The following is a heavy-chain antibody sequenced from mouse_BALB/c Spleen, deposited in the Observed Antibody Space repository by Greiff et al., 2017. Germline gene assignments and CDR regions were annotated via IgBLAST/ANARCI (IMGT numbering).Heavy chain of an antibody. V-gene: IGHV1-7*01. CDR1: GYTFTSYW. CDR2: INPSTGYT. CDR3: ARFPTMITTSRYFDV. D-gene: IGHD2-4*01. J-gene: IGHJ1*01. Sequence: VQLQQSGAELAKPGASVKMSCKASGYTFTSYWMHWVKQRPGQGLEWIGYINPSTGYTEYNQKFKDKATLTADKSSSTAYMQLSSLTSEDSAVYYCARFPTMITTSRYFDVWGAGTTVTVSS.